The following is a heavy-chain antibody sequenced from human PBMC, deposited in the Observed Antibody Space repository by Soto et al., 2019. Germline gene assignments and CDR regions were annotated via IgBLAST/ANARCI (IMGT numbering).Heavy chain of an antibody. J-gene: IGHJ6*02. CDR2: ISGSGGST. CDR3: AIIPYYYDSSGYYVGMDV. V-gene: IGHV3-23*01. D-gene: IGHD3-22*01. CDR1: GFTFSSYA. Sequence: GGSLRLSCAASGFTFSSYAMSGVRQAPGKGLEWVSAISGSGGSTYYADSVKGRFTISRDNSKNTLYLQMNSLRAEDTAVYYCAIIPYYYDSSGYYVGMDVWGQGTTVTVSS.